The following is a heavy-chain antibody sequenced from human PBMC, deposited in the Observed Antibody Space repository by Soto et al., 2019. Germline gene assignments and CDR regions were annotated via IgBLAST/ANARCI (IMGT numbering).Heavy chain of an antibody. CDR1: GGSISSYY. CDR3: AREMVTMVRGVMKGSYFDY. J-gene: IGHJ4*02. CDR2: IYYSGST. D-gene: IGHD3-10*01. Sequence: QVQLQESGPGLVKPSETLSLTCTVSGGSISSYYWSWIRQPPGKGLEWIGYIYYSGSTNYNPSLKGRVTISVDTSKNQFSLKLSSVTAADTAVYYCAREMVTMVRGVMKGSYFDYWGQGTLVTVSS. V-gene: IGHV4-59*01.